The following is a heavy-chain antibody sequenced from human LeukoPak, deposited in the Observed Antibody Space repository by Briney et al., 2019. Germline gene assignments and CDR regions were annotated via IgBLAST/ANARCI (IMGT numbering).Heavy chain of an antibody. V-gene: IGHV3-7*03. CDR2: IKQDGSEK. Sequence: GGSLRLSCAASGFTFSSYWMSWVRQAPGKGLEWVANIKQDGSEKYYVVSVKGRFTISRDNAKNSLYLQMNSLRGEDTALYYCARGGLIQRHAFDIWGQGTMVTVSS. CDR3: ARGGLIQRHAFDI. J-gene: IGHJ3*02. CDR1: GFTFSSYW. D-gene: IGHD1-1*01.